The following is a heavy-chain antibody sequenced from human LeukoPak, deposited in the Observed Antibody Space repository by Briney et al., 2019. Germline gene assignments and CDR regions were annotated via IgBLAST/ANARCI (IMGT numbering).Heavy chain of an antibody. Sequence: PGGSLRLSCAASGFTFSSYSMNWVRQAPGKGLEWVSSISSSSSYIYYADSVKGRFTISRDNAKNSLYLQTNSLRAEDTAVYYCARWLPDYGMDVWGQGTTVTVSS. CDR3: ARWLPDYGMDV. V-gene: IGHV3-21*01. CDR2: ISSSSSYI. J-gene: IGHJ6*02. D-gene: IGHD5-12*01. CDR1: GFTFSSYS.